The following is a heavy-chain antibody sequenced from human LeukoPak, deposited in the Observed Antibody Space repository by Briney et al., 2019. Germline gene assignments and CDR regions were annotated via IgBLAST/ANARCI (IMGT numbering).Heavy chain of an antibody. J-gene: IGHJ6*03. CDR3: ARLQWELLSYYYMDV. CDR1: GYSFTSYW. Sequence: GESLKISCKGSGYSFTSYWIGWVRQMPGKGLEWMGIIYPGDSDTRYSPSFQGQVTISADKPISTAYLQWSSLKASDTAMYYCARLQWELLSYYYMDVWGKGTTVTVSS. V-gene: IGHV5-51*01. CDR2: IYPGDSDT. D-gene: IGHD1-26*01.